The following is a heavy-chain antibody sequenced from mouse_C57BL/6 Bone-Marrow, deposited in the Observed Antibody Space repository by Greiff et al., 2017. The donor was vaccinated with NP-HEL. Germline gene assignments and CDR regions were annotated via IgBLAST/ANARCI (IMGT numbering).Heavy chain of an antibody. CDR3: AREGDGYEFAY. CDR2: ISSGGSYT. CDR1: GFTFSSYG. V-gene: IGHV5-6*01. Sequence: EVQGVESGGDLVKPGGSLKLSCAASGFTFSSYGMSWVRQTPDKRLEWVATISSGGSYTYYPDSVKGRFTISRDNAKNTLYLQMSSLKSEDTAMYYCAREGDGYEFAYWGQGTLVTVSA. D-gene: IGHD2-2*01. J-gene: IGHJ3*01.